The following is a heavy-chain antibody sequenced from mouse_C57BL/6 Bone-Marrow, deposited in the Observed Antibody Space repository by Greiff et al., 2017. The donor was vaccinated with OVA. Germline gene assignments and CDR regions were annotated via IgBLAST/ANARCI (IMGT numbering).Heavy chain of an antibody. V-gene: IGHV5-4*03. Sequence: VMLVESGGGLVKPGGSLKLSCAASGFTFSSYAMSWVRQTPEKRLEWVATISDGGSYTYYPDNVKGRFTISRDNAKNNLYLQMSHLKSEDTAMYYCARTVVAPYWYFDVWGTGTTVTVSS. CDR2: ISDGGSYT. D-gene: IGHD1-1*01. CDR3: ARTVVAPYWYFDV. J-gene: IGHJ1*03. CDR1: GFTFSSYA.